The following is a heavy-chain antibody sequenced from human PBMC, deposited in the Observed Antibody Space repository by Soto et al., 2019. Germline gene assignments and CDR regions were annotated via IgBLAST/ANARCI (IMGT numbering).Heavy chain of an antibody. CDR1: GFTFSSYW. CDR3: ARFYYDSIGYLSSPYYYYYVMYV. D-gene: IGHD3-22*01. CDR2: IKQDGSEK. Sequence: GGSLRLSCAASGFTFSSYWMSWVRQAPGKGLEWVANIKQDGSEKYYVDSVKGRFTISRDNAKNSLYLQMNSLRAEDTAVYYCARFYYDSIGYLSSPYYYYYVMYVCGQGTTVTVSS. J-gene: IGHJ6*02. V-gene: IGHV3-7*04.